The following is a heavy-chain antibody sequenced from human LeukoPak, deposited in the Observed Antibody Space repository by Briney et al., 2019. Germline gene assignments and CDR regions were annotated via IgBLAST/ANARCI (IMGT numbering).Heavy chain of an antibody. CDR1: GFTFSSYS. Sequence: GGSLRLSCAASGFTFSSYSMNWVRQAPGKGLEWVSSISSSSSYIYYADSVKGRFTISRDNAKNSLYLQMNSLRAEDTAVYYCARDVYYYDSSGYYPGAFDIWGQGTMVTVSS. CDR3: ARDVYYYDSSGYYPGAFDI. J-gene: IGHJ3*02. V-gene: IGHV3-21*01. CDR2: ISSSSSYI. D-gene: IGHD3-22*01.